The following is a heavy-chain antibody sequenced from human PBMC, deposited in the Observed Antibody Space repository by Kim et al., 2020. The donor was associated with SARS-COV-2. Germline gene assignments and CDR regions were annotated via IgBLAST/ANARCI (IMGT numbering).Heavy chain of an antibody. Sequence: GGSLRLSCAASGFTFSSYEMNWVRQAPGKGLEWVSYISSSGSTIYYADSVKGRFTISRDNAKNSLYLQMNSLRAEDTAVYYCARASHYDFWSGYPYYYYGMGVWGQGTTVTVSS. CDR3: ARASHYDFWSGYPYYYYGMGV. J-gene: IGHJ6*02. CDR2: ISSSGSTI. V-gene: IGHV3-48*03. CDR1: GFTFSSYE. D-gene: IGHD3-3*01.